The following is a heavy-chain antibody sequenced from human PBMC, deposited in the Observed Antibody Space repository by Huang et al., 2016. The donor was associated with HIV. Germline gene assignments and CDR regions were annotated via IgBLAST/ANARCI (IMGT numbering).Heavy chain of an antibody. Sequence: EVQLEESGGALVKPGGSLRLSCAATGFLFTTFTMHWVRQAPGKGLGWVSSMSGSGSSIYYADAVKGRFTISRDNTKKSLYLQMSSLSVDDTAFYFCARGGPVGYFDLWGHGTLVSVSS. CDR1: GFLFTTFT. J-gene: IGHJ4*03. V-gene: IGHV3-21*01. CDR2: MSGSGSSI. CDR3: ARGGPVGYFDL. D-gene: IGHD2-15*01.